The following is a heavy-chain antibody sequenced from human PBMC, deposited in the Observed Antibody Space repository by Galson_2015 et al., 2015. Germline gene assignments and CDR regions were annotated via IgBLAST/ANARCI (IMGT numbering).Heavy chain of an antibody. CDR1: GFTFSSYW. V-gene: IGHV3-7*01. Sequence: ALRLSCAASGFTFSSYWMSWVRQAPGKGLEWVANIKQDGSEKYYVDSVKGRFTISRDNAKNSLYLQMNSLRAEDTAVYYCASRAYIWGSYRYYYFQHWGQGTLVTVSS. J-gene: IGHJ1*01. D-gene: IGHD3-16*02. CDR2: IKQDGSEK. CDR3: ASRAYIWGSYRYYYFQH.